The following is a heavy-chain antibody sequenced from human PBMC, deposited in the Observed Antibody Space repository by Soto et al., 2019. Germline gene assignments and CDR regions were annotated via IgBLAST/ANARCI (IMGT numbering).Heavy chain of an antibody. CDR3: AKDQASGQGSFDS. CDR1: GFTFNIYG. CDR2: ISYDGSNQ. V-gene: IGHV3-30*18. Sequence: GGSLRLSCAASGFTFNIYGMHWVRQAPDKGLEWVALISYDGSNQYYADSVKGRFTISRDNSKNTLFLQMNSLRADDTAVYYCAKDQASGQGSFDSWGQGTMVTVS. J-gene: IGHJ4*02.